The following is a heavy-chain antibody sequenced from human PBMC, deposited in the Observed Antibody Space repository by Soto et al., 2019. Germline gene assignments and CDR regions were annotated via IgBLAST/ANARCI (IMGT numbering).Heavy chain of an antibody. V-gene: IGHV4-59*01. D-gene: IGHD1-26*01. CDR1: GGSISSYY. CDR2: IYYSGST. J-gene: IGHJ4*02. CDR3: ATARIVGANDPFDY. Sequence: PSETLSLTCTVSGGSISSYYWSWIRQPPGKGLEWIGYIYYSGSTNYNPSLKSRVTISVDTSKNQFSLKLSSVTAADTAVYYCATARIVGANDPFDYWGEGTLVTVSS.